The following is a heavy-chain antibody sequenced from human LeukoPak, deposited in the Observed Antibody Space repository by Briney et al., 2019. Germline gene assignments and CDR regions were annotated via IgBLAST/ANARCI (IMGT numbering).Heavy chain of an antibody. CDR3: ARAHIVATMEAPFDY. D-gene: IGHD5-12*01. CDR1: GFTFSDYY. CDR2: ISSSGSTI. J-gene: IGHJ4*02. Sequence: GGSPRLSCAASGFTFSDYYMSWIRQAPGKGLEWVSYISSSGSTIYYADSVKGRFTISRDNAKNSLYLQMNSLRAEDTAVYYCARAHIVATMEAPFDYWGQGTLVTVSS. V-gene: IGHV3-11*01.